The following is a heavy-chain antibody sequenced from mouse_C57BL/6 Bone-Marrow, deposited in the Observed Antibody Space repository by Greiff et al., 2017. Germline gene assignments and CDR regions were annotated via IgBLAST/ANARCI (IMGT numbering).Heavy chain of an antibody. CDR1: GYTFTSYW. D-gene: IGHD1-1*01. CDR3: ARGVYYGSSWYFDV. J-gene: IGHJ1*03. Sequence: VQLQQPGAELVMPGASVKLSCTASGYTFTSYWMHWVQQRPGQGLEWIGEIDPSDSYTNYNQKFKGKSTLTVDKSSSTAYMQLSSLTSEDSAVYYCARGVYYGSSWYFDVWGTGTTVTVSS. V-gene: IGHV1-69*01. CDR2: IDPSDSYT.